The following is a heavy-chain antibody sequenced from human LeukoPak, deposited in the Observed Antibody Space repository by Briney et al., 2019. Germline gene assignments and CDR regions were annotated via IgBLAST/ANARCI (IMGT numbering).Heavy chain of an antibody. CDR2: ISGGGGTT. J-gene: IGHJ4*02. CDR3: AKDRVYYFDSSGYSCDY. V-gene: IGHV3-23*01. Sequence: GGSLRLSCAASGFTFSNYAMSWVRQAPGKGLEWVSGISGGGGTTYYADSVKGRFTISRDNSKNTLYLQMHILRAEDTAVYYCAKDRVYYFDSSGYSCDYWGQGSLVTVSS. D-gene: IGHD3-22*01. CDR1: GFTFSNYA.